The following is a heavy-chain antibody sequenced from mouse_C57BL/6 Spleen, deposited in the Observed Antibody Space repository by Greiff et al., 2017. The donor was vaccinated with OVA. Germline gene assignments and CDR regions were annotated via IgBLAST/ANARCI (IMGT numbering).Heavy chain of an antibody. Sequence: VQLVESGPGLVAPSQSLSITCTVSGFSLTSYGVHWVRQPPGKGLEWLVVIWSDGSTTYNSALKSRLSISKDNSKSQVFLKMNSLQTDDTAMYYCARHGSNYVGYAMDYWGQGTSVTVSS. J-gene: IGHJ4*01. D-gene: IGHD2-5*01. V-gene: IGHV2-6-1*01. CDR2: IWSDGST. CDR3: ARHGSNYVGYAMDY. CDR1: GFSLTSYG.